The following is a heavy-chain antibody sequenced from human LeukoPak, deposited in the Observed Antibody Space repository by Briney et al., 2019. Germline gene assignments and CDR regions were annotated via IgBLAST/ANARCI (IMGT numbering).Heavy chain of an antibody. V-gene: IGHV3-53*01. CDR1: GFTVSSNY. D-gene: IGHD5-12*01. CDR3: ARVVGSGYFNSGYYYYYMDV. Sequence: GGSLRLSCAASGFTVSSNYMSWVRQAPGRGLEWVSVIYSGGSTYYADSVKGRFTISRDNSKNTLYLQMNSLRAEDTAVYYCARVVGSGYFNSGYYYYYMDVWGKGTTVTVSS. CDR2: IYSGGST. J-gene: IGHJ6*03.